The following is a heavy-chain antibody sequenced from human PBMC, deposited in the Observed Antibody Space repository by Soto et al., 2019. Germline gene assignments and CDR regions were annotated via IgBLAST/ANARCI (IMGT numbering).Heavy chain of an antibody. CDR2: INHSGST. D-gene: IGHD2-2*01. CDR1: GGSFSGYY. CDR3: ARVPAIQFRYYYYNMDV. V-gene: IGHV4-34*01. J-gene: IGHJ6*03. Sequence: SETLSLTCAVYGGSFSGYYWSWIRQPPGKGLEWIGEINHSGSTNYNPSLKSRVTISVDTSKNQFSLKLSSVTAADTAVYYCARVPAIQFRYYYYNMDVWGKGTTVTVSS.